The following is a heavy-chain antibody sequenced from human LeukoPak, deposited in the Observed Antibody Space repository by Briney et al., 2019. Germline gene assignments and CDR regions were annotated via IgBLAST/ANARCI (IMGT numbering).Heavy chain of an antibody. D-gene: IGHD6-19*01. Sequence: ASVKVSCKASGYTFTSYYMHWVRQAPGQGLEWMGIINPSGGSTSYAQKFQGRVTMTRDTSTSTVYMELSSLRSEDTVVYYCARAGTVAGTNGKYYFDYWGQGTLVTVSS. CDR1: GYTFTSYY. CDR3: ARAGTVAGTNGKYYFDY. CDR2: INPSGGST. J-gene: IGHJ4*02. V-gene: IGHV1-46*01.